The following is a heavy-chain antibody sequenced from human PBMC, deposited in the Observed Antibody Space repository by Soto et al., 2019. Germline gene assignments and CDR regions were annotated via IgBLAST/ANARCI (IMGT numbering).Heavy chain of an antibody. V-gene: IGHV3-48*01. J-gene: IGHJ4*02. Sequence: EVQLVESGGALVQPGGSLRLSCAASGFTFSTYAMNWVRQAPGKGLEWVSYISTGDSPIYYADSVKGRFTISRDNAKKSLYLQMISLRAEDTAVYYCATVCRFCSGSNSLYWGRGTLVTVSS. CDR3: ATVCRFCSGSNSLY. CDR1: GFTFSTYA. D-gene: IGHD2-15*01. CDR2: ISTGDSPI.